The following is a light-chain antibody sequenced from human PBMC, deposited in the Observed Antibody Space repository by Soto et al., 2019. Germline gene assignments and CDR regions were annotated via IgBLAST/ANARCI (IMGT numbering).Light chain of an antibody. Sequence: DIVMTQSPDSLAVSLGERATINCKSSQRGLYSSNNKNYLAWYQQKPGQPPKLLIYLASTRESGVPDRFSGSGSGTDFTLTISSLQAEDVAVYYCQQYYSTPRTFGQGTKVEIK. CDR2: LAS. CDR3: QQYYSTPRT. V-gene: IGKV4-1*01. J-gene: IGKJ1*01. CDR1: QRGLYSSNNKNY.